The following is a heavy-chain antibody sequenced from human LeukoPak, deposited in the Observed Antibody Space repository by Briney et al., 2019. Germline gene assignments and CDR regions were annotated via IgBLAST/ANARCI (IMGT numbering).Heavy chain of an antibody. CDR2: LFYSGST. J-gene: IGHJ4*02. V-gene: IGHV4-59*11. Sequence: SETLSLTCTVSGGSISSHYWSWIRQPPGKGLEWIGYLFYSGSTNYNPSLKSRVTMSVDTTKNQFSLKLISVTAADTAVYYCARFDFWTGYLVYWGQGILVTASS. D-gene: IGHD3/OR15-3a*01. CDR3: ARFDFWTGYLVY. CDR1: GGSISSHY.